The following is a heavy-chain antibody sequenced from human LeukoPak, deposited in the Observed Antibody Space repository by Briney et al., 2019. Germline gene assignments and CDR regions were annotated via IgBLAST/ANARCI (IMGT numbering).Heavy chain of an antibody. CDR1: GFTFSSYR. CDR3: ARVTRIAVAGTDY. J-gene: IGHJ4*02. V-gene: IGHV3-21*01. D-gene: IGHD6-19*01. Sequence: GGSLRLSCAASGFTFSSYRMNWVRQAPGKGLEWVSSISSSSSYIYYADSVKGRFTISRDNAKNSLYLQMNSLRAEDTAVYYCARVTRIAVAGTDYWGQGTLVTVSS. CDR2: ISSSSSYI.